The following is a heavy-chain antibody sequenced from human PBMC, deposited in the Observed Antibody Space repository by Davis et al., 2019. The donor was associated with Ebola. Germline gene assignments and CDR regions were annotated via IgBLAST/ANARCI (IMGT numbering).Heavy chain of an antibody. D-gene: IGHD5/OR15-5a*01. CDR1: GGSVSSGSYY. Sequence: MPSETLSLTCTVSGGSVSSGSYYWSWIRQPPEKGLEWVGYIYYSGSTNYNPSLKSRVTISVDTSKNQFSLKLSSVTAADTAVYYCARDSVLGYGMDVWGQGTTVTVSS. V-gene: IGHV4-61*01. CDR2: IYYSGST. CDR3: ARDSVLGYGMDV. J-gene: IGHJ6*02.